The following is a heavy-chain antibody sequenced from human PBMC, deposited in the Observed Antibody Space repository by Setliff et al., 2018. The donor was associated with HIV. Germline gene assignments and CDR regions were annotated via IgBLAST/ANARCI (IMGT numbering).Heavy chain of an antibody. Sequence: ASVMVSCKASGYTFTDYTITWVRRAPGQGLEWMGWISANSGITDYAQKFRGRVTMTTDASTTTAYMELTDLRSDDTAFYYCARVPAVTRGDWFDPWGQGTLVTVSS. CDR2: ISANSGIT. J-gene: IGHJ5*02. D-gene: IGHD2-2*01. CDR1: GYTFTDYT. CDR3: ARVPAVTRGDWFDP. V-gene: IGHV1-18*01.